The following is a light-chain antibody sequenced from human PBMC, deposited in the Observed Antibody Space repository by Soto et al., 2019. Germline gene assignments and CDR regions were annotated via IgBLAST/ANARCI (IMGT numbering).Light chain of an antibody. CDR1: SSDVGGYNY. CDR2: DVT. CDR3: SSYTSSSTLV. J-gene: IGLJ3*02. V-gene: IGLV2-14*01. Sequence: ALTPPASVSGSPGHSITISCTATSSDVGGYNYVSWYQQYPGKAPQLMISDVTNRPSGVSNRFSGSKSGNTASLTFSGLQAEDEADYYCSSYTSSSTLVFGGGTKVTVL.